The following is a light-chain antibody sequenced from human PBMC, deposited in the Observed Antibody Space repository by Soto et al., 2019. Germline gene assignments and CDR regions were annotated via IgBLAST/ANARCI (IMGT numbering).Light chain of an antibody. CDR3: QQYNSYSWT. V-gene: IGKV1-5*01. J-gene: IGKJ1*01. Sequence: DIQMTQSPSTLSASVGERVTITCRASQSISTCLAWYQQKPGKAPKLLVYDASTLESGVPSRFSGSGSGAEFTLTISSLQPDDSATYYCQQYNSYSWTFGQGTKVEIK. CDR1: QSISTC. CDR2: DAS.